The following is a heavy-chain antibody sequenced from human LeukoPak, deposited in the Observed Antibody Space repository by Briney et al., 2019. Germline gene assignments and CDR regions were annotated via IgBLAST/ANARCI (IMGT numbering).Heavy chain of an antibody. CDR2: INHSGST. J-gene: IGHJ4*02. V-gene: IGHV4-34*01. CDR1: GGSISSYY. D-gene: IGHD4-11*01. CDR3: ARSVGHSKKARTFDY. Sequence: PSETLSLTCTVSGGSISSYYWSWIRQPPGKGLEWIGEINHSGSTNYNPSLKSRVTISVDTSKNQFSLKLSSVTAADTAVYYCARSVGHSKKARTFDYWGQGTLVTVSS.